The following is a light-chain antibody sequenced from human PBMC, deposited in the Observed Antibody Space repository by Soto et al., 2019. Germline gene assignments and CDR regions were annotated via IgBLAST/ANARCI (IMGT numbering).Light chain of an antibody. V-gene: IGKV1-9*01. CDR1: QGITKY. Sequence: DIQLTQSPSFLSASLGDRVTITCRATQGITKYLAWFQQKPGKPPNLLIYAASTLQNGVPSRFSGSGSGTEFSLTISSLQAEDFATYYCQQLDSYPPTFGQGTKVEIK. CDR3: QQLDSYPPT. J-gene: IGKJ1*01. CDR2: AAS.